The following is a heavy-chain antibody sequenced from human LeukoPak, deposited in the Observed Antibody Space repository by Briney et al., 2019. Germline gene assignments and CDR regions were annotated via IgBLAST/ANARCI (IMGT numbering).Heavy chain of an antibody. D-gene: IGHD3-9*01. Sequence: PSETLSLTCAVYGGSFSGYYRSWIRQPPGKGLEWIGEINHSGSTNYNPSLKSRVTISVDTSKNQFSLKLSSVTAADTAVYYCARGGWIVRYFDWYTLWGQGTLVTVSS. CDR3: ARGGWIVRYFDWYTL. CDR2: INHSGST. V-gene: IGHV4-34*01. J-gene: IGHJ4*02. CDR1: GGSFSGYY.